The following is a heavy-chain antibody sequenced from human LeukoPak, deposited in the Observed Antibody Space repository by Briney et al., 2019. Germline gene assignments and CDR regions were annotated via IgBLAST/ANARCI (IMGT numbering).Heavy chain of an antibody. D-gene: IGHD1-26*01. J-gene: IGHJ4*02. CDR1: GFTFSSYS. Sequence: GGSLRPSCATSGFTFSSYSMNWVRQAPGKGLEWVSYISSSSSTIYYADSVKGRFTISRDNAKNSLYLQMNSLRAEDTAVYYCARDKLVGATPFDYWGQGTLVTVSS. CDR2: ISSSSSTI. CDR3: ARDKLVGATPFDY. V-gene: IGHV3-48*04.